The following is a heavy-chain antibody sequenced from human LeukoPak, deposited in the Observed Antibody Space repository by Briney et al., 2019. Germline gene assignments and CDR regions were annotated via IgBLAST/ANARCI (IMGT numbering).Heavy chain of an antibody. CDR2: IYTSGST. CDR1: GGSISSYY. V-gene: IGHV4-4*09. J-gene: IGHJ6*03. CDR3: ARLVYYYYYMDV. D-gene: IGHD2-8*02. Sequence: KPSETLSLTCAVSGGSISSYYWSWIRQPPGKGLEWIGYIYTSGSTNYNPSLKSRVTISVDTSKNQFSLKLSSVTAADTAVYYCARLVYYYYYMDVWGKGTTVTVSS.